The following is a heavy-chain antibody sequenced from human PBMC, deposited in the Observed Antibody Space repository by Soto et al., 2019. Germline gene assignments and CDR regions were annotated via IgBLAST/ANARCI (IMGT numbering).Heavy chain of an antibody. Sequence: QVQLVQSGAEVKKPGASVKVSCKASGYTFTSYAMHWVRQAPGQRLEWMGWINAGNGNTKYSQKFQGRVTITTDTSASTAYMELSSLRSEDTAVYYCARVRGWYAFDYWGQGTLVTVSS. CDR1: GYTFTSYA. CDR2: INAGNGNT. D-gene: IGHD6-19*01. CDR3: ARVRGWYAFDY. J-gene: IGHJ4*02. V-gene: IGHV1-3*01.